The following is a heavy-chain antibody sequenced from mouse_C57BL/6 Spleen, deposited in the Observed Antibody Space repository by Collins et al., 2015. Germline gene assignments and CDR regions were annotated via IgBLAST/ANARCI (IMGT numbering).Heavy chain of an antibody. CDR3: VREGSSGYVPAWFAY. J-gene: IGHJ3*01. D-gene: IGHD3-2*02. CDR1: GFSFNTYA. Sequence: EVQLVESGGGLVQPKGSLKLSCAASGFSFNTYAMNWVRQAPGKGLEWVARIRSKSNNYATYYADSVKDRFTISRDDSESMLYLQMNNLKTEDTAMYYCVREGSSGYVPAWFAYWGQGTLVTVSA. V-gene: IGHV10-1*01. CDR2: IRSKSNNYAT.